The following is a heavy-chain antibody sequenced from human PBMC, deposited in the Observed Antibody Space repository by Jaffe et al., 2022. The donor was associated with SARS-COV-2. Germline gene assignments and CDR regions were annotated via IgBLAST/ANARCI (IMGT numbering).Heavy chain of an antibody. J-gene: IGHJ3*02. CDR3: ARDGYNLNAFDI. CDR2: ISYDGSNK. D-gene: IGHD1-1*01. CDR1: GFTFSSYA. Sequence: QVQLVESGGGVVQPGRSLRLSCAASGFTFSSYAMHWVRQAPGKGLEWVAVISYDGSNKYYADSVKGRFTISRDNSKNTLYLQMNSLRAEDTAVYYCARDGYNLNAFDIWGQGTMVTVSS. V-gene: IGHV3-30-3*01.